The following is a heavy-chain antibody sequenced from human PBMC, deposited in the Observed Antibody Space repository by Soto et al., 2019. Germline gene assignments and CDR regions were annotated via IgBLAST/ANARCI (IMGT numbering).Heavy chain of an antibody. J-gene: IGHJ4*02. Sequence: TSETLSLTCTVSGGSVSSGSYYWSWIRQPPGKGLEWIGYIYYSGSTNYNPSLESRVTISVDTSKNQFSLKLSSVTAADTAVYYCARGTTVTEYFDYWGQGTLVTVSS. D-gene: IGHD4-17*01. V-gene: IGHV4-61*01. CDR1: GGSVSSGSYY. CDR3: ARGTTVTEYFDY. CDR2: IYYSGST.